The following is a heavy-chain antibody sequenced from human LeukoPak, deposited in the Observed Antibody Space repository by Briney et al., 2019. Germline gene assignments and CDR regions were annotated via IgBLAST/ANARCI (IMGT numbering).Heavy chain of an antibody. J-gene: IGHJ4*02. V-gene: IGHV3-23*01. CDR1: GFTFSSYA. CDR2: ISGSGGST. CDR3: AKDHVPIYSNYEYFDY. D-gene: IGHD4-11*01. Sequence: HSGGSLRLSCAASGFTFSSYAMSWVRQAPGKGLEWVSAISGSGGSTYYADSVKGRFTISRDNSKNTLYLQMNSLRAEDTAVYYCAKDHVPIYSNYEYFDYWGQGTLVTVSS.